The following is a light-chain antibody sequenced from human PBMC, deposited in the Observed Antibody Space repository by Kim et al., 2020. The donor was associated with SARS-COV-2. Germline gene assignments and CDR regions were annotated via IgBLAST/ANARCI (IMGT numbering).Light chain of an antibody. J-gene: IGKJ4*01. Sequence: LSPGDRASRSCRASHSVSSSYLAWYQQKPGQAPRLLIYGASSRATGIPDRFSGSGSRTDFTLTISRLEPEEVAVYYCQQYGSSPLTFGGGTKLEI. CDR2: GAS. CDR1: HSVSSSY. V-gene: IGKV3-20*01. CDR3: QQYGSSPLT.